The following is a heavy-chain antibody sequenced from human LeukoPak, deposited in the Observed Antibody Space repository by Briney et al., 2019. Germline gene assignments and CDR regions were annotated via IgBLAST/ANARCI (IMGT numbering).Heavy chain of an antibody. CDR1: GFTFTRYS. D-gene: IGHD2-15*01. CDR3: ARDGGGCSGGRCYSDAFDF. CDR2: ISSSSTYT. J-gene: IGHJ3*01. V-gene: IGHV3-21*01. Sequence: GGSLRLSCAASGFTFTRYSMNWVRQAPGKGLERVSSISSSSTYTHYADLVKGRFTISRDNAKNSLYLQMNSLRAEDTAVYYCARDGGGCSGGRCYSDAFDFWGQGTMVTVSS.